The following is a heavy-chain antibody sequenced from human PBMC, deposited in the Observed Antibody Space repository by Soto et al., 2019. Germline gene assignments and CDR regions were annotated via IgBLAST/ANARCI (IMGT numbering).Heavy chain of an antibody. CDR2: IYYSGST. V-gene: IGHV4-39*01. Sequence: SETLSLTCTVSGGSISSSSYYWGWIRQPPGKGLEWIGSIYYSGSTYYNPSLKSRVTISVDTSKNQFSLKLSSVTAADTAVYYCARHDILTGYNNWFDPWGQGTLVTVSS. J-gene: IGHJ5*02. D-gene: IGHD3-9*01. CDR3: ARHDILTGYNNWFDP. CDR1: GGSISSSSYY.